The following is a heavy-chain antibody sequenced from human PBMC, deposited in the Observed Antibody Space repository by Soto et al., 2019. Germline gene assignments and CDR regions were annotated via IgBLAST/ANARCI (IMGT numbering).Heavy chain of an antibody. CDR2: ISGSGGST. CDR1: GFTFSSYA. D-gene: IGHD1-26*01. CDR3: ARRGSGSDYDY. V-gene: IGHV3-23*01. J-gene: IGHJ4*02. Sequence: EVQLLESGGGLVQPGGSLRLSCVASGFTFSSYAMRWVRQAPVKGLEWVSAISGSGGSTYYAASVKGRFTISRDNSKNTLYLQMNSLRAEDTAVYYCARRGSGSDYDYWGQGTRVTVSS.